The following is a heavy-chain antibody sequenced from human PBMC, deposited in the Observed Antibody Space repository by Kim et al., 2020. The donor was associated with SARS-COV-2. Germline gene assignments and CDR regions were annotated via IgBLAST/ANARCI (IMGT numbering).Heavy chain of an antibody. CDR3: ARGGPGVHKYYFDY. V-gene: IGHV3-30*04. CDR2: ISYDGSNK. J-gene: IGHJ4*02. CDR1: GFTFSSYA. Sequence: GGSLRLSCAASGFTFSSYAIHWVRQAPGKGLEWVAVISYDGSNKYYADSVQGRFTISRDNSKNTLYLQMNSLRAEDTAVYYCARGGPGVHKYYFDYWGQGTLVTVSS. D-gene: IGHD3-10*01.